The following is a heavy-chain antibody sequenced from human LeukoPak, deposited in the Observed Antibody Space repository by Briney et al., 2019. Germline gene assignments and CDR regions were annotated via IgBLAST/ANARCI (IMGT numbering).Heavy chain of an antibody. CDR3: ARLDPINDFWSGYYPNYFDY. CDR2: ISAYNGNT. J-gene: IGHJ4*02. CDR1: GYTFTSYG. V-gene: IGHV1-18*01. D-gene: IGHD3-3*01. Sequence: ASVKVSCKASGYTFTSYGISWVRQAPGQGLEWMGWISAYNGNTNYAQKLQGRVTMTTDTSTSTAYMELRSLRSDDTAVYYCARLDPINDFWSGYYPNYFDYWGQGTLVTVSS.